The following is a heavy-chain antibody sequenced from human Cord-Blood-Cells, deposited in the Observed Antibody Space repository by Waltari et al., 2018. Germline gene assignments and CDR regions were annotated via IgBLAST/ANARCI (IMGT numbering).Heavy chain of an antibody. D-gene: IGHD4-4*01. CDR3: AREVYSNPYWYFDL. V-gene: IGHV4-59*01. Sequence: QVQLQESGPGLVKPSETLSLTCTVSGGSIRGYYWSWIRQPPGKGLEWIGYIYYSGSTNYNPSLKSRVTISVDTSKNQFSLKLSSVTAADTAVYYCAREVYSNPYWYFDLWGRGTLVTVSS. CDR2: IYYSGST. CDR1: GGSIRGYY. J-gene: IGHJ2*01.